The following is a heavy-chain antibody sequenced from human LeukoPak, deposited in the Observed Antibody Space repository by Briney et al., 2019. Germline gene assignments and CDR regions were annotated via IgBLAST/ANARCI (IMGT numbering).Heavy chain of an antibody. J-gene: IGHJ3*02. V-gene: IGHV4-4*07. D-gene: IGHD1-26*01. CDR1: GASITSCY. CDR3: VRDGANWEEPNDAFDT. Sequence: PSETLSLTCAVSGASITSCYWSWVPQSAGKGLEWIGRLYTTGTTNYNPSLKSRVTMSGDSSKNQLSLTLTSVTAADTAVYYCVRDGANWEEPNDAFDTWGQGTLVTVSS. CDR2: LYTTGTT.